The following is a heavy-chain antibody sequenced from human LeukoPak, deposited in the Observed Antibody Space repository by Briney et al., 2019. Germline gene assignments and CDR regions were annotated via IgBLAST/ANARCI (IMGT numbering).Heavy chain of an antibody. D-gene: IGHD3-10*01. J-gene: IGHJ4*02. Sequence: SETLSLTCAVYGGSFSSYYWSWIRQPAGKGLEWIGRIYTSGGTNYNPSLKSRVTMSVDTSKNQFSLKLSSVTAADTAVYYCARSGRQGRAEFDYWGQGTLVTVSS. CDR2: IYTSGGT. CDR1: GGSFSSYY. CDR3: ARSGRQGRAEFDY. V-gene: IGHV4-59*10.